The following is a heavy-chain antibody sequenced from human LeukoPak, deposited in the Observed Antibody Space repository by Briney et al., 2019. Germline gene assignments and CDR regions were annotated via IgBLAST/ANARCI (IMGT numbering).Heavy chain of an antibody. D-gene: IGHD6-13*01. CDR1: GGTFSSYA. V-gene: IGHV1-69*13. CDR3: ARMPPAYSSSWYNWFDP. J-gene: IGHJ5*02. CDR2: INTIFGPA. Sequence: SVKVSCKASGGTFSSYAISWVRQPPGQGLEWMGGINTIFGPANYAQKFQGRITITADESTSTAYMELSSLRSEDTAVYYCARMPPAYSSSWYNWFDPWGQGTLVPVSS.